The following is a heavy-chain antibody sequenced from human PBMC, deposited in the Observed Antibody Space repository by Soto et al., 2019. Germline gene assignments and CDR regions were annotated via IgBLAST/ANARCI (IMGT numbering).Heavy chain of an antibody. CDR2: IYLGDSDT. J-gene: IGHJ6*02. CDR3: ARHTTADFWSGYYVDYYYYYGMDV. V-gene: IGHV5-51*01. D-gene: IGHD3-3*01. Sequence: PGESLKISCEGSGYGFTSSWIAWVRQMPGKGLEWMGIIYLGDSDTRYSPSFQGQVTISVDKSISTAYLQWSSLKASDPAMYYCARHTTADFWSGYYVDYYYYYGMDVWGQGTTVTVSS. CDR1: GYGFTSSW.